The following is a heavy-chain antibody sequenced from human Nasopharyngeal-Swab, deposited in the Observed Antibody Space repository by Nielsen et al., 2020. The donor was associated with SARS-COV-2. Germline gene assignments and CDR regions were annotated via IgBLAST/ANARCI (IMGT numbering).Heavy chain of an antibody. CDR1: GFTFSSYS. D-gene: IGHD6-19*01. CDR3: ARDLYRQQWPLYNYYGMDV. V-gene: IGHV3-30*04. Sequence: GESLKISCEASGFTFSSYSMQWVRRAPGKGLEWVSVISYGGGDEHYADSVKGRFTISRDNSKNTLYLQMNSLRAEDTAVYYCARDLYRQQWPLYNYYGMDVWGQGTTVTVSS. CDR2: ISYGGGDE. J-gene: IGHJ6*02.